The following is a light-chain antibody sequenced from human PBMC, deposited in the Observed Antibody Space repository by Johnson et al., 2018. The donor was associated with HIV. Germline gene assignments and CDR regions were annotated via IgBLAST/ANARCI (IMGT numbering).Light chain of an antibody. V-gene: IGLV1-51*02. CDR3: GTWDSSLSAFYV. J-gene: IGLJ1*01. CDR2: ENN. Sequence: SVLTQPPSVSAAPGQKVTISCSGSSSNIGNNYVSWYQQLPGTAPKLLIYENNKRPSGIPDRFSGSKSGTSATLGITGLQTGDEADYYCGTWDSSLSAFYVIGTGTKVRVL. CDR1: SSNIGNNY.